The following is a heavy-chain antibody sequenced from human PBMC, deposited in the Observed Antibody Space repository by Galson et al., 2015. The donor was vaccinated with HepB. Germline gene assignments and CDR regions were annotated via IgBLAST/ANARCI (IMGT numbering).Heavy chain of an antibody. Sequence: SLRLSCAASGFDFRSYGMDWVRQAPGRGLEWVAIVWIDGSQTHYADSLKGRVTISRDNSRNILYLQMDSLRVEDTAVYYCATERPDGGMDVWGKGTTVIVSS. CDR3: ATERPDGGMDV. V-gene: IGHV3-33*01. CDR2: VWIDGSQT. CDR1: GFDFRSYG. J-gene: IGHJ6*04. D-gene: IGHD3-16*01.